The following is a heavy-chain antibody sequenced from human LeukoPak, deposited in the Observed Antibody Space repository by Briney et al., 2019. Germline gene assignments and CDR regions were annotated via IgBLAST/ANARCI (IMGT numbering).Heavy chain of an antibody. V-gene: IGHV1-2*02. D-gene: IGHD1-20*01. CDR1: GYTFTDYY. J-gene: IGHJ5*02. CDR2: INPNSGGT. Sequence: ASVKVSCKASGYTFTDYYMHWVRQAPGQGLEWMGWINPNSGGTKYAQKFQGRVTMTRDTSISTAYMEVSRLRSDDTAVYDCAREGITGTNVNNWFDPWGQGTLVTVSS. CDR3: AREGITGTNVNNWFDP.